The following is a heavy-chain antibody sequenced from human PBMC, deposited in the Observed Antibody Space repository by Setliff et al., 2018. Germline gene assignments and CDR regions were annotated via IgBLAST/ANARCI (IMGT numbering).Heavy chain of an antibody. J-gene: IGHJ4*02. CDR1: GGSFSGYY. CDR2: INHSGST. V-gene: IGHV4-34*01. CDR3: ARVRNTQNGFLDY. Sequence: SETLSLTCAVYGGSFSGYYWSWIRQPPGKGLEWIGEINHSGSTNYNPSLKSRVTISVDTSKNQFSLRLSSVTAADTAVYYCARVRNTQNGFLDYWSQGTLVTVSS. D-gene: IGHD1-1*01.